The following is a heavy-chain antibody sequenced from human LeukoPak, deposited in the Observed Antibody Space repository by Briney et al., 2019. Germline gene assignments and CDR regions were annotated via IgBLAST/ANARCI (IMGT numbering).Heavy chain of an antibody. D-gene: IGHD3-22*01. V-gene: IGHV4-4*07. Sequence: SETLSLTCTVSGGSISSYYWSWIRQPAGKGLEWIGRICTSGSTNYNPSLKSRVTMSVDTSKNQFSLKLSSVTAADTAVYYCARDIYYYDSSGYYRFDYWGQGTLVTVSS. CDR3: ARDIYYYDSSGYYRFDY. CDR2: ICTSGST. CDR1: GGSISSYY. J-gene: IGHJ4*02.